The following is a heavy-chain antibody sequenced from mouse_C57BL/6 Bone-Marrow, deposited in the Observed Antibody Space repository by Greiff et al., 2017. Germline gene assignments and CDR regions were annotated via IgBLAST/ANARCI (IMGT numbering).Heavy chain of an antibody. J-gene: IGHJ4*01. CDR2: IDPSDSYT. CDR3: ARCRYSKNAMDY. CDR1: GYTFTSYW. Sequence: VQLQQPGAELVMPGASVKLSCKASGYTFTSYWMHWVKQRPGQGLAWIGEIDPSDSYTNYNQKFKGKSTLTVDKSSSTAYMQLSSLTSEDSAVYYCARCRYSKNAMDYWGQGTSVTVSS. V-gene: IGHV1-69*01. D-gene: IGHD2-5*01.